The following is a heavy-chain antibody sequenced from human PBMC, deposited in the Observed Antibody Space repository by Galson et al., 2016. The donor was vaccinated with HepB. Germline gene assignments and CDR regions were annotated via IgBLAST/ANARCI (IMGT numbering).Heavy chain of an antibody. J-gene: IGHJ4*02. V-gene: IGHV3-23*01. D-gene: IGHD1/OR15-1a*01. Sequence: SLRLSCAASGFTFSSYAMSWVRQAPGKGLEWVSPISGSGGSTYYADSVKGRFTISRDNSKNTVYLQMHSLNAKDTAVYYCAKGTAPSDKGWSYLACWGQGTLVTVSS. CDR1: GFTFSSYA. CDR3: AKGTAPSDKGWSYLAC. CDR2: ISGSGGST.